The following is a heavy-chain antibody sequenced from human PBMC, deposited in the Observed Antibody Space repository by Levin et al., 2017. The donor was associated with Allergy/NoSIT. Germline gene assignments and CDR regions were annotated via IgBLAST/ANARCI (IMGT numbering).Heavy chain of an antibody. CDR2: MNPNSGNT. J-gene: IGHJ6*02. Sequence: GESLKISCKASGYTFTSYDINWVRQATGQGLEWMGWMNPNSGNTGYAQKFQGRVTMTRNTSISTAYMELSSLRSEDTAVYYCARFTTYYDFWSGYYYYYYYGMDGWGQGTTVTVSS. CDR3: ARFTTYYDFWSGYYYYYYYGMDG. CDR1: GYTFTSYD. D-gene: IGHD3-3*01. V-gene: IGHV1-8*01.